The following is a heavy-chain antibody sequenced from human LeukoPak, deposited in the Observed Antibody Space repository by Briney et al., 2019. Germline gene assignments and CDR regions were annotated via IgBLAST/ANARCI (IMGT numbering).Heavy chain of an antibody. CDR1: GFTFSSYE. J-gene: IGHJ3*02. D-gene: IGHD1-26*01. CDR2: ISSSGSTI. V-gene: IGHV3-48*03. Sequence: PGGSLRLSCAASGFTFSSYEMNWVRQAPGKGLEWVSYISSSGSTIYYADSVKGRFTISRDNAKNSLYLQMNSLRAEDTAVYYCGRDFGSYYGSAFDIWGQGTMVTVSS. CDR3: GRDFGSYYGSAFDI.